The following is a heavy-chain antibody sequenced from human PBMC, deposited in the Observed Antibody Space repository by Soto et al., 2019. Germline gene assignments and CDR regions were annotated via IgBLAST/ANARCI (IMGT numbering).Heavy chain of an antibody. D-gene: IGHD6-6*01. CDR3: ARASLIAALVTGGFDY. CDR2: ISYDGSNK. J-gene: IGHJ4*02. CDR1: GFTFSSYA. Sequence: QVQLVESGGGVVQPGRSLRLSCAASGFTFSSYAMHWVRQAPGKGLEWVAVISYDGSNKYYADSVKGRFTISRDNSKNTLYLQMNSPRAEDTAVYYCARASLIAALVTGGFDYWGQGTLVTVSS. V-gene: IGHV3-30-3*01.